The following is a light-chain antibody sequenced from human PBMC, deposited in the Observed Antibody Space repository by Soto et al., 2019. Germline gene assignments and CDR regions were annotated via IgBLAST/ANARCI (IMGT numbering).Light chain of an antibody. Sequence: EIVMTQSPATLSVSPGARATLSCRASQSVSSNLAWYQQKPGQAPRLLIYGASTRATGIPARFSGSGSGTEFTLTISSLQSEDFAVYYCQQYNNWPLTFGGGTKGEI. J-gene: IGKJ4*01. CDR3: QQYNNWPLT. V-gene: IGKV3-15*01. CDR2: GAS. CDR1: QSVSSN.